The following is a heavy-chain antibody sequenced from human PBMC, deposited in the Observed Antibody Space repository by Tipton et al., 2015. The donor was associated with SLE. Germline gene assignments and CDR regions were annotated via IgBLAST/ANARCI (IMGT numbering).Heavy chain of an antibody. V-gene: IGHV4-4*02. CDR2: IYYSGST. CDR1: GASVSSGNW. J-gene: IGHJ6*02. D-gene: IGHD3-3*01. CDR3: ARVASFYDFWSGYSE. Sequence: GLVKPSGTLSLTCVVSGASVSSGNWWSWVRQPPGKGLEWIGNIYYSGSTNHNPSLKSRVTISRDTSGNHFSLNLNSVTAADTAVYYCARVASFYDFWSGYSEWGQGTTVTVSS.